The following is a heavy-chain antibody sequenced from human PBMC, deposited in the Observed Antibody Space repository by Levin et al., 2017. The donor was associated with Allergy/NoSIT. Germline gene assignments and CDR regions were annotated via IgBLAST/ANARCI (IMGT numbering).Heavy chain of an antibody. CDR3: ARHVPGAAVAGRPAVDY. CDR2: IYYSGST. J-gene: IGHJ4*02. D-gene: IGHD6-19*01. CDR1: GGSISSSSYY. Sequence: PSQTLSLTCTVSGGSISSSSYYWGWIRQPPGKGLEWIGSIYYSGSTYYNPSLKSRVTISVDTSKNQFSLKLSSVTAADTAVYYCARHVPGAAVAGRPAVDYWGQGTLVTVSS. V-gene: IGHV4-39*01.